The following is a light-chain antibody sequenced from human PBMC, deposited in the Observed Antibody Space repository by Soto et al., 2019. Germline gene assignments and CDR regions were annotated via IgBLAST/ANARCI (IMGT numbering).Light chain of an antibody. CDR3: QQYNNWPWT. V-gene: IGKV3-15*01. CDR2: YAS. Sequence: EIVMTQSPATLSVSPGERATLSCRASQSVNSNLAWYQRKRGQAPRLLIFYASTRAPGITSGFSGSGSGTEFTLTISSLQSEDFAVYYCQQYNNWPWTFGQGTKVEIK. CDR1: QSVNSN. J-gene: IGKJ1*01.